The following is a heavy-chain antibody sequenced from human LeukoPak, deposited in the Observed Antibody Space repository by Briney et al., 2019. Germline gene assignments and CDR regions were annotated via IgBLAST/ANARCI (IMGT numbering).Heavy chain of an antibody. J-gene: IGHJ4*02. CDR3: ARVSTAGDFWSGYYRAAIDY. Sequence: SETLSLTCHVSRYSISSGLYWGWIRQSPGKGLERIGTIYHSGSTYYNPSLKSRVTISVDTSKNQFSLKLSSVTAADTAVYYCARVSTAGDFWSGYYRAAIDYWGQGTLVTVSS. CDR2: IYHSGST. V-gene: IGHV4-38-2*02. D-gene: IGHD3-3*01. CDR1: RYSISSGLY.